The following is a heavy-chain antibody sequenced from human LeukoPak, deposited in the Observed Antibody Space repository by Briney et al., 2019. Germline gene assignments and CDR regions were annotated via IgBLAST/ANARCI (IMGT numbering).Heavy chain of an antibody. CDR2: ISWDGGST. CDR1: GLTFDDYA. D-gene: IGHD1-26*01. Sequence: GGSLRLSCAASGLTFDDYAMHWVRQAPGKGLEWVSLISWDGGSTYYADSVKGRFTISRDNSKNSLYLQMNSLRAEDTALYYCAKDRVGAIDYWGQGTLVTVSS. J-gene: IGHJ4*02. CDR3: AKDRVGAIDY. V-gene: IGHV3-43D*03.